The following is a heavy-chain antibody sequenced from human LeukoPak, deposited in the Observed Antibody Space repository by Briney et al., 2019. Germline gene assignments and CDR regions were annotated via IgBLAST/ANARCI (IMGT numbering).Heavy chain of an antibody. V-gene: IGHV3-48*03. Sequence: GGXLRLSCAASGFTFSSYEMNWVRQAPGKGLEWVSYITSSGSTIYYADSVKGRFIISRDNAKNSLYLQMSSLRAGDTAVYYCARGGYCTDGVCDLDYWGQGTLVTVSS. J-gene: IGHJ4*02. D-gene: IGHD2-8*01. CDR3: ARGGYCTDGVCDLDY. CDR2: ITSSGSTI. CDR1: GFTFSSYE.